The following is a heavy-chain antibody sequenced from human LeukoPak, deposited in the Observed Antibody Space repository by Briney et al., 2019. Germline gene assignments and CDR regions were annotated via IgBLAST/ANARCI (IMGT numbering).Heavy chain of an antibody. Sequence: SETLSLTCTVSGGSISSSSYYWGWIRQPPGKGLEWIGSIYYSGSTYYNPSLKSRVTISVDTSKNQFSLKLSSVTAADMAVYYCARRDYGFWSGYYLYWGQGTLVTVSS. CDR2: IYYSGST. CDR3: ARRDYGFWSGYYLY. J-gene: IGHJ4*02. CDR1: GGSISSSSYY. D-gene: IGHD3-3*01. V-gene: IGHV4-39*01.